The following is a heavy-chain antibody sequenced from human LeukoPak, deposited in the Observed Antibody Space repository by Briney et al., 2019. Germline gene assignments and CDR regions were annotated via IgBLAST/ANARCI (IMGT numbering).Heavy chain of an antibody. CDR3: ARGYCSGGSCWEGY. CDR2: IYSGGST. D-gene: IGHD2-15*01. Sequence: GGSLRLSCAASGFTVSSNYMSWVRQAPGKGLEWVSVIYSGGSTYYADSVKGRFTISRDHSKNTLYLQMNSLRAEDTAVYYCARGYCSGGSCWEGYWGQGTLVTVSS. V-gene: IGHV3-53*01. J-gene: IGHJ4*02. CDR1: GFTVSSNY.